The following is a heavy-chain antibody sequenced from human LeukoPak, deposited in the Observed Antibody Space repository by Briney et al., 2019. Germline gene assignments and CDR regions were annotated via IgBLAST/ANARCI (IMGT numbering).Heavy chain of an antibody. V-gene: IGHV4-31*03. CDR2: IYYSGST. CDR3: ARGGILGYCSSTSCYTFDP. CDR1: GGSISSGGYY. D-gene: IGHD2-2*02. J-gene: IGHJ5*02. Sequence: SQTLSLTCTVSGGSISSGGYYWSWIRQHPGKGLEGFGYIYYSGSTYYNPSLKSRVTISVDTSKNQFSLKLSSVTAADTAVYYCARGGILGYCSSTSCYTFDPWGQGTLVTVSS.